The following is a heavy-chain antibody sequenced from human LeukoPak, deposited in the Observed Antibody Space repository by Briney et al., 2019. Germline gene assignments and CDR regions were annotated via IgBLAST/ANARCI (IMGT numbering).Heavy chain of an antibody. CDR2: IFLGDSDT. CDR1: DQRFTGYG. Sequence: GRPLTLPFKGSDQRFTGYGMGGVRGRPGKALKRMGIIFLGDSDTRYSPSFQGQVTISADKSISTAYLQWSSLKASDTAMYYCARQGSGYDYNYYYYMNVWGKGTTVTFSS. V-gene: IGHV5-51*01. D-gene: IGHD5-12*01. CDR3: ARQGSGYDYNYYYYMNV. J-gene: IGHJ6*03.